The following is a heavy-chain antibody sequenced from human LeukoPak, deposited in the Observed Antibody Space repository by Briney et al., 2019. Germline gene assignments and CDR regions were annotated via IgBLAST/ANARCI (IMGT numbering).Heavy chain of an antibody. CDR1: GGSISSSSYY. V-gene: IGHV4-39*01. D-gene: IGHD3-10*01. J-gene: IGHJ4*02. Sequence: PSETRSLTCTVSGGSISSSSYYWGWIRQPPGKGLEWIGSIYYSGSTYYNPSLKSRVTISVDTSKNQFSLKLSSVTAADTAVYYCASSITMVRGVITKGSYYFDYWGQGTLVTVSS. CDR2: IYYSGST. CDR3: ASSITMVRGVITKGSYYFDY.